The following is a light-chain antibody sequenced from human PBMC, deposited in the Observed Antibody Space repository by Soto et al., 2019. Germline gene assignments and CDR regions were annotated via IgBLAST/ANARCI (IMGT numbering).Light chain of an antibody. CDR1: QSVLYSSNNKNY. V-gene: IGKV4-1*01. J-gene: IGKJ1*01. Sequence: IVMTQSPDSLAVSLGERATINCKSSQSVLYSSNNKNYLAWYQQQPGQPPKLLIYWASTRESGVPDRFSGRGSGTDFTLTISSLQAEDVAVYFCQQYFRPWTFGQGTKVEIK. CDR3: QQYFRPWT. CDR2: WAS.